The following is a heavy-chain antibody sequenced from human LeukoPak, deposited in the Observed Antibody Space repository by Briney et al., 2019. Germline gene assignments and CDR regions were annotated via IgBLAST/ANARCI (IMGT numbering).Heavy chain of an antibody. V-gene: IGHV4-4*09. Sequence: PSETLSLTCTVSGGSITGYHWSWIRQSPGTGLKWIGYIHSGGTTNQNPSLRSRVTMSLDTSKNQFSLRLSSVTAADTALYYCARHGARAGGYCSSTSCYTFDSWGQGTVVTVSA. CDR2: IHSGGTT. CDR3: ARHGARAGGYCSSTSCYTFDS. D-gene: IGHD2-2*02. J-gene: IGHJ4*02. CDR1: GGSITGYH.